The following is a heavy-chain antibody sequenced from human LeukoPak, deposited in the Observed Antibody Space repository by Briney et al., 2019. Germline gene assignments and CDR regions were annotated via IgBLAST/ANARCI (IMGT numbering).Heavy chain of an antibody. CDR1: GGSISSSSYY. D-gene: IGHD1-26*01. Sequence: SETLSLTCTVSGGSISSSSYYWGWIRQPPGKGLEWIGSIYYSGSTYYNPSLKSRVTISVDTSKNQFSLKLSSVTAADTAVYYCARGGGSLDYWGQGTLVTVSS. CDR2: IYYSGST. CDR3: ARGGGSLDY. V-gene: IGHV4-39*07. J-gene: IGHJ4*02.